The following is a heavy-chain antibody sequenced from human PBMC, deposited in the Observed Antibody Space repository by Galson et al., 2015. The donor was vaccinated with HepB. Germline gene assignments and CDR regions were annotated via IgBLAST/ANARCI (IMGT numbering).Heavy chain of an antibody. V-gene: IGHV1-69*13. CDR1: GGTFSSYA. D-gene: IGHD2-2*01. CDR3: ARSVRYQLLSGYYYGMDV. Sequence: SVKVSCKASGGTFSSYAISWVRQAPGQGLEWMGGIIPIFGTANCAQKFQGRVTITADESTSTAYMELSSLRSEDTAAYYCARSVRYQLLSGYYYGMDVWGQGTTVTVSS. CDR2: IIPIFGTA. J-gene: IGHJ6*02.